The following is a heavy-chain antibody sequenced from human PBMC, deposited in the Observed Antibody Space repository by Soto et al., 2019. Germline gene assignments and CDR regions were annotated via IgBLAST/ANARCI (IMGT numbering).Heavy chain of an antibody. V-gene: IGHV4-31*03. D-gene: IGHD3-3*01. CDR2: IYYSGST. J-gene: IGHJ4*02. Sequence: SETLSLTCTVSGGSISSGGYYWSWIRQHPGKGLEWIGYIYYSGSTYYNPSLKSRVTISVDTSKNQFSLKLSSVTAADTAVYYCARGPAVYDFWSGYYVDYWGQGTLVTVSS. CDR3: ARGPAVYDFWSGYYVDY. CDR1: GGSISSGGYY.